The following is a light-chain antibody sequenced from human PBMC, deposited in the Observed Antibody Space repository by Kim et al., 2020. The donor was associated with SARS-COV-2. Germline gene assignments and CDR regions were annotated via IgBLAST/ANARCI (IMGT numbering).Light chain of an antibody. CDR2: GKN. CDR3: NSRDSSGHHLV. CDR1: SLSHYD. Sequence: VRITNRVTSLSHYDTRCQQQKAGAAPRLIIYGKNSRPSVIPDRFAGTSSGNTASMTIAGDQAEDEADYYCNSRDSSGHHLVFGGGTKLTVL. V-gene: IGLV3-19*01. J-gene: IGLJ2*01.